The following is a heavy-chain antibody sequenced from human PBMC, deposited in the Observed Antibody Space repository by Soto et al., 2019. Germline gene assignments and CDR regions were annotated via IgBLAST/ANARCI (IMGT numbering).Heavy chain of an antibody. J-gene: IGHJ6*03. V-gene: IGHV4-59*01. D-gene: IGHD5-12*01. CDR1: GGSISSYY. CDR2: IYYSGST. Sequence: SETLSLTCTVSGGSISSYYWSWIRQPPGEGLESIGYIYYSGSTNYNPSLKSRVTMSVDTAKNQFSMRLSSVTAADTAVYYCARYNGGYDRYYYYYMDVWGKGTTVTVSS. CDR3: ARYNGGYDRYYYYYMDV.